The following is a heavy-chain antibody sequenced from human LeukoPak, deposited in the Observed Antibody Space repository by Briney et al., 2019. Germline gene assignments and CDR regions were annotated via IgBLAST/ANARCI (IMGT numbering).Heavy chain of an antibody. V-gene: IGHV3-30*02. CDR3: AKDRIAVDGYYYYYYMDV. CDR1: GFTFSNYW. CDR2: IRYDGSNK. Sequence: GGSLRLSCAASGFTFSNYWMSWVRQAPGRGLEWVAFIRYDGSNKYYADPVKGRFTISRDNSKNTLYLQMNSLRAEDTAVYYCAKDRIAVDGYYYYYYMDVWGKGTTVTVSS. D-gene: IGHD6-19*01. J-gene: IGHJ6*03.